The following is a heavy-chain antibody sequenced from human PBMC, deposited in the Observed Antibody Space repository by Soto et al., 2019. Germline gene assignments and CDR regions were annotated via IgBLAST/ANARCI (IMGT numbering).Heavy chain of an antibody. CDR1: GGSFSGYY. V-gene: IGHV4-34*01. CDR2: INHSGST. Sequence: SETLSLTCAVYGGSFSGYYWSWIRQPPGKGLEWIGEINHSGSTNYNPSLKSRVTISVDTSKNQFSLKLSSVTAADTAVYYCARARRVPSGWYSTSGGFDPWGQGTLVTVSS. J-gene: IGHJ5*02. D-gene: IGHD6-19*01. CDR3: ARARRVPSGWYSTSGGFDP.